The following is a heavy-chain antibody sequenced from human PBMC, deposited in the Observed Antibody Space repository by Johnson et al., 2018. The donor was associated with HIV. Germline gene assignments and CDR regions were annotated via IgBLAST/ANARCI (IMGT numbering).Heavy chain of an antibody. CDR2: ISYDGSNK. V-gene: IGHV3-30*03. J-gene: IGHJ3*02. Sequence: QMQLVESGGGVVQPGRSLRLSCAASGFTFSSYGMHWVRQAPGKGLEWVAVISYDGSNKYYAYSVKGRFTISRDNSKNTLYLQMNSLRAEDTALYYCVRYDRPDGFDIWGQGTMVTVSS. D-gene: IGHD3-16*01. CDR1: GFTFSSYG. CDR3: VRYDRPDGFDI.